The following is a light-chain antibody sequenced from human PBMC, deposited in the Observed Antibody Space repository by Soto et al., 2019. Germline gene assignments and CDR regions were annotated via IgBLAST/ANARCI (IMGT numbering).Light chain of an antibody. CDR2: AAS. Sequence: DVQMTQSPSTLSASVGDTVTVTCRASQSVSGWLAWYQQKPGEAPKLLIYAASSLQSGVPSRFSGSGSGTDFTLTISSLQPEDFATYYCQQSYSTPPTFGQGTKVAIK. CDR3: QQSYSTPPT. J-gene: IGKJ1*01. V-gene: IGKV1-39*01. CDR1: QSVSGW.